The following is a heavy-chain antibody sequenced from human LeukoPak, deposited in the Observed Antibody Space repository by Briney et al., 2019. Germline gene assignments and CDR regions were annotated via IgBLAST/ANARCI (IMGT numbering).Heavy chain of an antibody. CDR1: GFSFSSND. Sequence: PGGSLRLSCAASGFSFSSNDMHWVRQAPGKGLEWVAVISYDGSNKYYADSVKGRFTISRDNSKNTLYLQMNSLRAEDTAVYYCARGDYDDYWGQGTLVTVSS. V-gene: IGHV3-30*03. CDR2: ISYDGSNK. CDR3: ARGDYDDY. J-gene: IGHJ4*02.